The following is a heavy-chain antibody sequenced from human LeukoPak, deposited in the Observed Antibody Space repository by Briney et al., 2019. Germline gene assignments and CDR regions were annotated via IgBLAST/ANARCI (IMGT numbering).Heavy chain of an antibody. CDR2: INPSGGST. D-gene: IGHD6-13*01. CDR3: ARPHSSSWYVLDC. CDR1: GYTFTSYY. Sequence: GASVKVSCKASGYTFTSYYMHWVRQAPGQGLEWVGIINPSGGSTSYAQKFQGRVTMTRDTSTSTVYLELSSLRSEDTAVYYCARPHSSSWYVLDCWGQGTLVTVSS. J-gene: IGHJ4*02. V-gene: IGHV1-46*01.